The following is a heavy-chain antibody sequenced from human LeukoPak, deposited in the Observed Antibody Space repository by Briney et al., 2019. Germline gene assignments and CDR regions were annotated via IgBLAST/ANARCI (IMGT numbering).Heavy chain of an antibody. J-gene: IGHJ4*02. CDR2: IYYTGST. CDR1: GGSISNSY. CDR3: AKSRDGYNFDY. Sequence: SETLSLSCTVSGGSISNSYWSWIRRPPGKGLEWIGYIYYTGSTKYNPSLKSRVTISVDTSKNQFSLKLSSVTAADTAVYYCAKSRDGYNFDYWGQGTLVTVSS. V-gene: IGHV4-59*01. D-gene: IGHD5-24*01.